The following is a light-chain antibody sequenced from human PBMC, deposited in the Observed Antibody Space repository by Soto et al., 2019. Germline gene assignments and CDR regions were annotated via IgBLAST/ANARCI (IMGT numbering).Light chain of an antibody. Sequence: DIQMTQSPSSLSASVGDRVTIACRASQSISNYLNWYQQRPGKAPKLLIYATSNLQSGVPPRFSGSGSGTDFTLSMSSLQPEDFATYFCQQANSFPITFGQGTRLEIK. CDR2: ATS. CDR1: QSISNY. CDR3: QQANSFPIT. V-gene: IGKV1-39*01. J-gene: IGKJ5*01.